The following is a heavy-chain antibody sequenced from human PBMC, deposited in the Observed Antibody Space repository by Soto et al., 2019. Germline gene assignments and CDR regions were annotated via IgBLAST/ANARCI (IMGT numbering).Heavy chain of an antibody. D-gene: IGHD3-3*01. CDR1: GYTFTGYY. CDR2: INPNSGGT. CDR3: ARAPSHYDFWSGYHNWFDP. V-gene: IGHV1-2*02. J-gene: IGHJ5*02. Sequence: ASVKVSCKASGYTFTGYYMHWVRQAPGEGLEWMGWINPNSGGTNYAQKFQGRVTMTRDTSISTAYMELSRLRSDDTAVYYCARAPSHYDFWSGYHNWFDPWGQGTLVTVSS.